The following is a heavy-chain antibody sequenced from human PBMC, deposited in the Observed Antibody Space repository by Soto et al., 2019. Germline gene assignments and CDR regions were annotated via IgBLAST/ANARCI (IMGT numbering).Heavy chain of an antibody. Sequence: LRLSCAASGFTFSSYGMHWVRQAPGKGLEWVAVISYDGSNKYYADSVKGRFTISRDNSKNTLYLQMNSLRAEDTAVYYCAKDLTLGPGMDVWGQGTTVTVS. J-gene: IGHJ6*02. CDR3: AKDLTLGPGMDV. CDR2: ISYDGSNK. V-gene: IGHV3-30*18. CDR1: GFTFSSYG.